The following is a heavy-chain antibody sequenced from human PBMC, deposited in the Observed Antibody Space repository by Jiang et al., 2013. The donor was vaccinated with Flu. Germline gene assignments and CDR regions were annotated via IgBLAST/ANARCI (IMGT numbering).Heavy chain of an antibody. V-gene: IGHV4-31*03. CDR3: ASSKGDNYPGPQSIDY. CDR2: IAGSGSA. J-gene: IGHJ4*02. D-gene: IGHD5-24*01. Sequence: GSGLVKPSQTLSLTCTISGGSISSGGDYWSWIRHQPGKGLEWIGYIAGSGSAYYNPSLKSRVTISVDTSKNQFSLKLNSVTAADTAVYYCASSKGDNYPGPQSIDYWGQGTLVTVSS. CDR1: GGSISSGGDY.